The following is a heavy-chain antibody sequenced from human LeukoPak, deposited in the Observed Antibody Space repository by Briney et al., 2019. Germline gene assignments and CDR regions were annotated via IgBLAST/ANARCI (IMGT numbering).Heavy chain of an antibody. D-gene: IGHD3-16*02. J-gene: IGHJ4*02. V-gene: IGHV3-15*01. CDR1: GFTFRNAW. CDR2: IKSKTDGGTT. Sequence: GGSLRLSCAASGFTFRNAWMSWVRQAPGKGLEWVGRIKSKTDGGTTDYAAPVKGRFTISRDDSKNTLYLQMNSLKTEDTAVYYCTTDLIYDYVWGSYRPSHFDYWGQGTLVTVSS. CDR3: TTDLIYDYVWGSYRPSHFDY.